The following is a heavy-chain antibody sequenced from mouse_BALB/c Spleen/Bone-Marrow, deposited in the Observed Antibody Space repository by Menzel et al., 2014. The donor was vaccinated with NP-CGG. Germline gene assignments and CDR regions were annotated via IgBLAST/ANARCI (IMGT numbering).Heavy chain of an antibody. D-gene: IGHD4-1*01. Sequence: EVQLQQSGAELVKPGDSVKFSCTASRFNIKDTYMHWVKQRPEQGLEWIGRIDPANGNTKYDPKFQGKATITADTSSNTAYLQLSSLTSEDTAVYYCARWEYYAMDYWGQGTSVTVSS. CDR2: IDPANGNT. V-gene: IGHV14-3*02. J-gene: IGHJ4*01. CDR3: ARWEYYAMDY. CDR1: RFNIKDTY.